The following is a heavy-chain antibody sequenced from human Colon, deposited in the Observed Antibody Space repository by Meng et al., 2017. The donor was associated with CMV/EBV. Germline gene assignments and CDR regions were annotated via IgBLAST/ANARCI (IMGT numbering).Heavy chain of an antibody. D-gene: IGHD1-26*01. Sequence: GESLKISCAASGFTLSDYWMHWVRQAPGKGLEWVSQIDPDGTDTTYADSVKGRFTVSRDNAKNSLYLQMNSLTVEDTAVYYCARKWDLVRPGDYWGQGTLVTVSS. CDR1: GFTLSDYW. CDR2: IDPDGTDT. J-gene: IGHJ4*02. CDR3: ARKWDLVRPGDY. V-gene: IGHV3-74*01.